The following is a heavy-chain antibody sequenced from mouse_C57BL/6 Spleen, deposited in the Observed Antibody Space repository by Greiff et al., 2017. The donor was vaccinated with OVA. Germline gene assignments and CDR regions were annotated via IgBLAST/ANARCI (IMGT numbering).Heavy chain of an antibody. Sequence: DVQLQQSGPALVKPSQTVSLTCTVTGYSIPNGNHWWNWIRQVSGSKLEWIGYLRSSGSTASNPSLKSRLSITRDMSMNQLYLQLNSVTTEDIATYYCARSYYYASTDYFDYWGQGTTLTVSS. J-gene: IGHJ2*01. V-gene: IGHV3-4*01. CDR1: GYSIPNGNHW. D-gene: IGHD1-1*01. CDR3: ARSYYYASTDYFDY. CDR2: LRSSGST.